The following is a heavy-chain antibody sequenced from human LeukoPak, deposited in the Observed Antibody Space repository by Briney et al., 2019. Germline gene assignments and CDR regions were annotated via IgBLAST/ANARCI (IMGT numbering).Heavy chain of an antibody. CDR3: ARVAYCSGGSCYHNWFDP. V-gene: IGHV1-8*03. Sequence: ASVTVSFTSSGYTVTIYDINWVRQATGQGLEWMGWMNPNSGNTGYAQKFQGRVTITRNTSISTAYMELSSLRSEDTAVYYCARVAYCSGGSCYHNWFDPWGQGTLVTVSS. J-gene: IGHJ5*02. CDR2: MNPNSGNT. CDR1: GYTVTIYD. D-gene: IGHD2-15*01.